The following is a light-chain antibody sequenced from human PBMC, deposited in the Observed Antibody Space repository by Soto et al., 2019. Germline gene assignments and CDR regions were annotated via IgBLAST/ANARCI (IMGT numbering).Light chain of an antibody. CDR1: QSITSNY. CDR2: DAS. Sequence: EIVLTQSPGTLSLSPGERATLSCRASQSITSNYLAWYQQTPGQPPTPLVYDASTRATGVPDRFSGSGSGTDFTLIISRLEPEDFAVYYCQQYGSSPRTFGQGTKVEIK. J-gene: IGKJ1*01. CDR3: QQYGSSPRT. V-gene: IGKV3-20*01.